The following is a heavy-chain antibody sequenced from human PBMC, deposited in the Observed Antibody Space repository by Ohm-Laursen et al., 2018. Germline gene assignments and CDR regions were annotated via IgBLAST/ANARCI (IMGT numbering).Heavy chain of an antibody. CDR1: GGSISSYY. CDR2: IYTSGST. D-gene: IGHD3-3*01. V-gene: IGHV4-4*07. CDR3: ARDRSPPHYDFWSGFGGWFDP. Sequence: GTLSLTCTVSGGSISSYYWSWIRQPAGKGLEWIGRIYTSGSTNYNPSLKSRVTMSVDTSKNQFSLKLSPVTAADTAVYYCARDRSPPHYDFWSGFGGWFDPWGQGTLVTVSS. J-gene: IGHJ5*02.